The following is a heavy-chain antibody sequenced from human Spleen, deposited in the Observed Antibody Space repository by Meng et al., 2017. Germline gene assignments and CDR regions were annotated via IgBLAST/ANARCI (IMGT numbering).Heavy chain of an antibody. Sequence: ASVKVSCKASGYTFTSYAMNWVRQAPGQGLEWMGWINTNTGNPTYAQGFTGRFVFSLDTSVSTAYLQISSLKAEDTAVYYCARLGDYALGARGISSGWTDYWGQGTLVTVSS. CDR1: GYTFTSYA. CDR3: ARLGDYALGARGISSGWTDY. J-gene: IGHJ4*02. CDR2: INTNTGNP. V-gene: IGHV7-4-1*02. D-gene: IGHD6-19*01.